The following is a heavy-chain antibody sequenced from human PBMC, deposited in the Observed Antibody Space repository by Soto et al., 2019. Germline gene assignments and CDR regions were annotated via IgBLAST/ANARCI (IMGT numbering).Heavy chain of an antibody. Sequence: GASVKVSCKASGYTFTSYGISWVRQAPGQGLEWMGWISAYNGNTNYAQKLQGRVTMTTDTSTSTAYMELRSLRSDDTAVYYCARDIKLRLGELSLPIAYWGQGTLVTVSS. CDR2: ISAYNGNT. CDR3: ARDIKLRLGELSLPIAY. J-gene: IGHJ4*02. V-gene: IGHV1-18*01. CDR1: GYTFTSYG. D-gene: IGHD3-16*02.